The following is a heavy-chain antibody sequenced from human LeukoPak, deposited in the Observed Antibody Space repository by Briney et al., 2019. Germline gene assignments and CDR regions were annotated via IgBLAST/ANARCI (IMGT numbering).Heavy chain of an antibody. CDR1: GGSISSYY. V-gene: IGHV4-59*12. CDR3: ARGLKYYYDSSGYYQN. D-gene: IGHD3-22*01. J-gene: IGHJ4*02. CDR2: IYYSGST. Sequence: SDTLSLTCTVSGGSISSYYWGWIRQPPGEALEWIGYIYYSGSTNYNPSLKSRVTISVDTSKDQLSLKLSSVTAADTAVYYCARGLKYYYDSSGYYQNWGQGTLVTVSS.